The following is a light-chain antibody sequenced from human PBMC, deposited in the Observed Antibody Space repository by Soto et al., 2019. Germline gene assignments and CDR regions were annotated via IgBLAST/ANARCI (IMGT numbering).Light chain of an antibody. CDR1: QSVNSR. J-gene: IGKJ4*01. CDR3: QQSNNWPFI. Sequence: ELVMTQSPATLSVSPGVRVTLSGRASQSVNSRLAWYQQNPGQDPRLLIYGASTRATDIPARFSGSGSGTEFTLPISSLQSEAFGVYYCQQSNNWPFIFGGGTKVEIK. V-gene: IGKV3-15*01. CDR2: GAS.